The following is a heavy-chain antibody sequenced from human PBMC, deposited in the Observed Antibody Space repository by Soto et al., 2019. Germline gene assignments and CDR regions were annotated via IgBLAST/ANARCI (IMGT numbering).Heavy chain of an antibody. CDR3: ARGRAGYGGNLDY. CDR1: GLTFSYNS. J-gene: IGHJ4*02. V-gene: IGHV3-48*02. Sequence: EVQLVESGGGLVQPGGSLRLSCAASGLTFSYNSMNWVRQAPGKGLEWVSYINSGSSSIYYADSVKGRFTISRDNAKNSLYLQMNSLRDEDTAVYFCARGRAGYGGNLDYWGQGTLVTVSS. CDR2: INSGSSSI. D-gene: IGHD5-12*01.